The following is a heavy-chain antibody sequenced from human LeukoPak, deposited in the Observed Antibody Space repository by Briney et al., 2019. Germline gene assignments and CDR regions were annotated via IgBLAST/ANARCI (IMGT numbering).Heavy chain of an antibody. J-gene: IGHJ1*01. CDR1: GGSFSAYY. V-gene: IGHV4-34*01. D-gene: IGHD6-19*01. Sequence: SETLPLTCAVYGGSFSAYYWSWIRQPPGKGLEWIGEINHSGSTNYNPSLKSRVTISVDTSKNQFSLKLSSVTAADTAVYYCARENSSRNFQHWGQGTLVTVSS. CDR2: INHSGST. CDR3: ARENSSRNFQH.